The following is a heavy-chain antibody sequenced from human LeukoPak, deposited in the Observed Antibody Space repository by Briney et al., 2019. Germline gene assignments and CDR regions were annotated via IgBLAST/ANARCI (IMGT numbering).Heavy chain of an antibody. V-gene: IGHV4-59*01. D-gene: IGHD4-11*01. Sequence: SETLSLTCTVSDDSITMYYWTWIRQPPGRGLEWIGYVYHTGSTKFNPSLHGRVSIPIDTSKNFFSLRLRYVTAADTAVYFCARGRVSSSTWYSTYYYFFYMDFWGKGTTVTVSS. CDR3: ARGRVSSSTWYSTYYYFFYMDF. CDR2: VYHTGST. J-gene: IGHJ6*03. CDR1: DDSITMYY.